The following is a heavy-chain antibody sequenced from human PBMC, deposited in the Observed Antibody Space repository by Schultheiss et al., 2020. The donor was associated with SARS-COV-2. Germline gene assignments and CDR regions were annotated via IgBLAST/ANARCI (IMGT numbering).Heavy chain of an antibody. D-gene: IGHD2-2*01. CDR1: GGSFSGYY. J-gene: IGHJ4*02. CDR3: ARRQSGKPAARGPFDY. V-gene: IGHV4-34*01. Sequence: SETLSLTCAVYGGSFSGYYWSWIRQPPGKGLEWIGSIYYSGSTNYNPSLKSRLTVSVDTSRNQFSLNLSSATAADTAVYYCARRQSGKPAARGPFDYWGQGTLVTVSS. CDR2: IYYSGST.